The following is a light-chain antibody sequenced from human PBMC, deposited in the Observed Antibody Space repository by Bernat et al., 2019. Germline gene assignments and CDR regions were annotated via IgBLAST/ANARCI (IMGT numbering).Light chain of an antibody. V-gene: IGLV2-14*03. CDR3: YSFTSSHRYV. Sequence: QSALTQPASVSGSPGQSITISFSGSSSDVGGYNFVSWYQQHPGKAPKLMIYDVSDRPSGISDRFSGSKSGNTASLTISGLQAEDEADYYCYSFTSSHRYVFGSGTRVTV. CDR2: DVS. CDR1: SSDVGGYNF. J-gene: IGLJ1*01.